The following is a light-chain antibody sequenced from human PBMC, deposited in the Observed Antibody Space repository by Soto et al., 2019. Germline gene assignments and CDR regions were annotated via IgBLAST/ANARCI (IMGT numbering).Light chain of an antibody. CDR1: SSDVGSYNL. V-gene: IGLV2-23*02. CDR2: EVS. CDR3: CSHAGSTTYV. J-gene: IGLJ1*01. Sequence: QSVLTQPASVSGSPGQSITISCTGTSSDVGSYNLVSWYQQHPGKAPKLMIFEVSKRPSGVSNRFSGSKSDNTASLAISWLQAEDEADYYCCSHAGSTTYVFGTGTKVTVL.